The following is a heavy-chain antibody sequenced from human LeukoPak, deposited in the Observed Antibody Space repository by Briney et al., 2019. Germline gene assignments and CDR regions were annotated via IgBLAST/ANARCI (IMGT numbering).Heavy chain of an antibody. CDR2: IIPIFGTT. CDR3: ASGVATNRPADASIDY. CDR1: GGTFSSYA. V-gene: IGHV1-69*05. Sequence: SVKVSCKASGGTFSSYAISWVRQAPGQVLEWMGGIIPIFGTTNYAHNFQGRVTITTDESTSTAYMELSSLRSEDTAVYYCASGVATNRPADASIDYWGQGTLVTVSS. J-gene: IGHJ4*02. D-gene: IGHD5-12*01.